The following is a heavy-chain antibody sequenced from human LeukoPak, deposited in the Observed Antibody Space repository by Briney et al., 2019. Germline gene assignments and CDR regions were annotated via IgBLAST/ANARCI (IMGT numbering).Heavy chain of an antibody. V-gene: IGHV3-33*01. J-gene: IGHJ4*02. CDR1: GFTFSSYG. D-gene: IGHD2-8*01. CDR3: ARDRCTNGVCYDDY. CDR2: IWYDGSNK. Sequence: GGSLRLSCAASGFTFSSYGMHWVRQAPGKGLEWVAVIWYDGSNKYCADSVKGRFTISRGNSKNTLYLQMNSLRAEDTAVYYCARDRCTNGVCYDDYWGQGTLATVSS.